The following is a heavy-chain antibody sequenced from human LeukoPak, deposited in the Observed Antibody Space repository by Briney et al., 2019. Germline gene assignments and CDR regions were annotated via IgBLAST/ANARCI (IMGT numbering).Heavy chain of an antibody. J-gene: IGHJ3*02. V-gene: IGHV3-53*01. CDR2: IYSGGAT. D-gene: IGHD3-22*01. CDR1: GFSVSGHY. Sequence: GGSLRLSCAASGFSVSGHYMIWLRQAPGKGLEWVSAIYSGGATYYTDSLKGRFTMSRHTSKNTLDLQMNSLHVEDTAVYYCARWKMEGIVVDVCDIGGEGTRVSVS. CDR3: ARWKMEGIVVDVCDI.